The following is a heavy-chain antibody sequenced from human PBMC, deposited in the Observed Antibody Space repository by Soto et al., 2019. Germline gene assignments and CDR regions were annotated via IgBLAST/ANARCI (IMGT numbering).Heavy chain of an antibody. Sequence: ASVKVSCKASGYTFTSYYMHWVRQAPGQGLEWMGIINPSGGSTSYAQKLQGRVTMTRDTSTSTVYMELSSLRSEDTAVYYCARETYYDFRSGYYTGGRGWFDPWGQGTLVTVSS. CDR3: ARETYYDFRSGYYTGGRGWFDP. V-gene: IGHV1-46*01. CDR1: GYTFTSYY. D-gene: IGHD3-3*01. CDR2: INPSGGST. J-gene: IGHJ5*02.